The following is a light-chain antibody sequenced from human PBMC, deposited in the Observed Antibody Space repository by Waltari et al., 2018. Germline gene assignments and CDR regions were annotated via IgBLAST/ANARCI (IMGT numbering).Light chain of an antibody. CDR3: ALYMGSGIWV. CDR2: KIT. Sequence: QIAVTQEPSLSVSPGGTVTLTCALSSGSVPSTSYASWYQQTPGQTPRTLVYKITTRSSGVPDRFSGSMLGNKAALTITGAQAEDESDYYCALYMGSGIWVFGGGTKLTVL. CDR1: SGSVPSTSY. J-gene: IGLJ3*02. V-gene: IGLV8-61*01.